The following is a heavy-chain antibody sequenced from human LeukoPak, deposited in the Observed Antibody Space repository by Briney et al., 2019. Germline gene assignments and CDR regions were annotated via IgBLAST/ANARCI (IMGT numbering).Heavy chain of an antibody. J-gene: IGHJ6*03. CDR3: ASHEGGPYYYYMDV. Sequence: ASVKVSCKASGGTFSSYAISWVRQAPGQGLEWMGGIIPIFGTANYAQKFQGRVTITADESTSTAYMELSSLRSEDTAVYYCASHEGGPYYYYMDVWGKGTTVTVSS. V-gene: IGHV1-69*13. CDR1: GGTFSSYA. CDR2: IIPIFGTA. D-gene: IGHD3-16*01.